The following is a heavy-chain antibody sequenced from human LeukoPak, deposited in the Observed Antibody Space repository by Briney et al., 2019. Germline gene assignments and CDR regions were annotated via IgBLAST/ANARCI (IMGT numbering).Heavy chain of an antibody. V-gene: IGHV3-21*01. CDR3: ARDTYYDSSGPADAFDI. Sequence: PGGSPRLSCAASGFTFSSYSMNWVRQAPGKGLEWVSSISSSSSYIYYADSVKGRFTISRDNAKNSLYLQMNSLRAEDTAVYCCARDTYYDSSGPADAFDIWGQGTMVTVSS. CDR2: ISSSSSYI. J-gene: IGHJ3*02. D-gene: IGHD3-22*01. CDR1: GFTFSSYS.